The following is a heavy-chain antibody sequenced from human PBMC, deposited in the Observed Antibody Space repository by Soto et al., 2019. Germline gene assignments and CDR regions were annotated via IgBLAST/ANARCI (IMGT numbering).Heavy chain of an antibody. CDR1: GFTFSSYG. V-gene: IGHV3-33*01. J-gene: IGHJ6*02. CDR3: ARDRGYYDFWSGYYTSYYYGMDV. D-gene: IGHD3-3*01. Sequence: PWGSLRLSCAASGFTFSSYGIHWFRHSPCKWREWVAVIWYDGSNKYYADSVKGRFTISRDNSKNTLYLQMNSLRAEDTAVYYCARDRGYYDFWSGYYTSYYYGMDVWGQGTTVTVSS. CDR2: IWYDGSNK.